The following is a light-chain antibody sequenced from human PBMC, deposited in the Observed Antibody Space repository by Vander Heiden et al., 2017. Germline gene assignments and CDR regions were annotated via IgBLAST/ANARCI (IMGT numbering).Light chain of an antibody. Sequence: EIVLTQSPATLSSSPGERATLSCSASQSISADLAWYQQKPGQAPRLLIYDASNRDTGIPARFSGSGSGTDFTLTISNLEPEDFEVYYCQQRNSWPRTFGQGTKVEI. CDR2: DAS. V-gene: IGKV3-11*01. CDR3: QQRNSWPRT. J-gene: IGKJ2*01. CDR1: QSISAD.